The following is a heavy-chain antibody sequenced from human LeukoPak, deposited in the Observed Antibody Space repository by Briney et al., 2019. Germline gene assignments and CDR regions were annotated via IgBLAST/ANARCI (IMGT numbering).Heavy chain of an antibody. CDR2: IYSGGST. D-gene: IGHD1-26*01. Sequence: GGSLRLSCAASGFTVSSNYMSWVRQAPGKGLEWVSVIYSGGSTYYADSVKGRFTISRDNSKNTLYLQMNSLRAEDTAVYYCARHLYSGSYYHFDYRGQGTLVTVSS. CDR1: GFTVSSNY. J-gene: IGHJ4*02. V-gene: IGHV3-53*01. CDR3: ARHLYSGSYYHFDY.